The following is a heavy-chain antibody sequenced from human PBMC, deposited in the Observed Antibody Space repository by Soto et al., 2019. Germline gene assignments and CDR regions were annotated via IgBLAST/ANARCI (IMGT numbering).Heavy chain of an antibody. CDR2: ITYSGST. J-gene: IGHJ4*02. Sequence: QVQLQQWGAGLLKPSETLSLTCAVYGGSFSGYYWSWIRQPPGKGLEWIGEITYSGSTNYNPSLKSRVTISLDTSMKHFSLMLIFMTAADTAVYYCARGIDSGYGVYWGQGTLVTVSA. V-gene: IGHV4-34*01. CDR1: GGSFSGYY. D-gene: IGHD3-22*01. CDR3: ARGIDSGYGVY.